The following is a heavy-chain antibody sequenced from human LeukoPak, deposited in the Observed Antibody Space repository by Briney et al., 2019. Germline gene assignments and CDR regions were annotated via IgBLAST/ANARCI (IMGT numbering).Heavy chain of an antibody. J-gene: IGHJ4*02. CDR1: GYKFTGYY. V-gene: IGHV1-2*02. CDR2: INPNTGDT. D-gene: IGHD6-13*01. Sequence: GASVKVSCKASGYKFTGYYIHWVRQAPGQGLEWMGWINPNTGDTTYAQNFQGRVTMTRDTSITTAYMEVSRLRSDDTAVYYCARRGSSSDIDYWGQGTLVTVSS. CDR3: ARRGSSSDIDY.